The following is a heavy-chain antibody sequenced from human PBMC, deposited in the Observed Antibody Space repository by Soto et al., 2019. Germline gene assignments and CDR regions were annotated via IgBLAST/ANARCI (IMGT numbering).Heavy chain of an antibody. Sequence: PGGSLRLSCAASGFTFSSYAMIWVRQAPGKGLEWVSAISGSGAYTYYANSVKGRFTISRDNPKNTLYRQLNSLRAEDTAVYYCAKYGCSSTACQCDYWGQGTRVTV. CDR2: ISGSGAYT. CDR3: AKYGCSSTACQCDY. D-gene: IGHD2-2*01. V-gene: IGHV3-23*01. J-gene: IGHJ4*02. CDR1: GFTFSSYA.